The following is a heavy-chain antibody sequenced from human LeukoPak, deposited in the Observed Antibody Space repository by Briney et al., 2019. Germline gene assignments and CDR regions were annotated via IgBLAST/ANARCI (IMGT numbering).Heavy chain of an antibody. CDR3: ARERDDILTGYYRDY. CDR1: GSTFSDYY. V-gene: IGHV3-7*01. D-gene: IGHD3-9*01. CDR2: IKQDGSEK. J-gene: IGHJ4*02. Sequence: GSLRLSCAASGSTFSDYYMSWIRQAPGKGLEWVANIKQDGSEKYYVDSVKGRFTISRDNAKNSLYLQMNSLRAEDTAVYYCARERDDILTGYYRDYWGQGTLVTVSS.